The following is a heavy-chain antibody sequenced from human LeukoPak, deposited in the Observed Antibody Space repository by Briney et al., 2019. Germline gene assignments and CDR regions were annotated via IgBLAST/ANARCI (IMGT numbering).Heavy chain of an antibody. CDR1: GFIFSGYG. D-gene: IGHD3-3*01. CDR3: AKEARPETYGVTTYFDY. CDR2: ISYDGSNK. J-gene: IGHJ4*02. V-gene: IGHV3-30*18. Sequence: LGGSLRLSCGASGFIFSGYGMHWVRQAPGKGLEWVAVISYDGSNKYYADSVKGRFTISRDNSKNTLYLQMNSLRAEDTAVYYCAKEARPETYGVTTYFDYWGQGTLVTVSS.